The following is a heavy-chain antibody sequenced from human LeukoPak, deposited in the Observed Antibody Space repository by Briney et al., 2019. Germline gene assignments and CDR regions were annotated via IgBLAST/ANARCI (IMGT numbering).Heavy chain of an antibody. CDR2: IYYSGST. Sequence: SETLSLTCTVSGGSISSSSYYWGWIRQPPGKGLEWIGSIYYSGSTYYNPSLKSRVTISVDTSKNQFSLKLSSVTAADTAVYYCARLRGEVDCSGGSCYPIREAYYYYMDVWGKGTTVTVSS. V-gene: IGHV4-39*01. CDR1: GGSISSSSYY. J-gene: IGHJ6*03. D-gene: IGHD2-15*01. CDR3: ARLRGEVDCSGGSCYPIREAYYYYMDV.